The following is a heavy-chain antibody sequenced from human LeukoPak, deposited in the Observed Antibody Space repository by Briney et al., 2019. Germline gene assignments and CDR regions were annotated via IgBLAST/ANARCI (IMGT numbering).Heavy chain of an antibody. CDR3: AREGGYSGYDLPFFY. V-gene: IGHV1-2*02. CDR2: INPNSGGT. J-gene: IGHJ4*02. CDR1: GYTFTGYY. Sequence: ASVKVSFKASGYTFTGYYMHWVRQAPGQGLEWMGWINPNSGGTNYAQKFQGRVTMTRDTSISTAYMELSRLRSDDTAVYYCAREGGYSGYDLPFFYWGQGTLFTVSS. D-gene: IGHD5-12*01.